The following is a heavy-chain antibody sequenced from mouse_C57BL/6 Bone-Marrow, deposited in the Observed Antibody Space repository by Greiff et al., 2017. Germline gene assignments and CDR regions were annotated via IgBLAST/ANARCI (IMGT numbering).Heavy chain of an antibody. CDR2: IYPGSGST. J-gene: IGHJ1*03. CDR3: ARLDYDYPYDV. CDR1: GYTFTSYW. V-gene: IGHV1-55*01. D-gene: IGHD2-4*01. Sequence: LQESGAELVKPGASVKMSCKASGYTFTSYWITWVKQRPGQGLEWIGDIYPGSGSTNDNEKFKSKATLTVDTSSSTAYMQISSLTSEDSAVYYCARLDYDYPYDVWGTGTTVTVSS.